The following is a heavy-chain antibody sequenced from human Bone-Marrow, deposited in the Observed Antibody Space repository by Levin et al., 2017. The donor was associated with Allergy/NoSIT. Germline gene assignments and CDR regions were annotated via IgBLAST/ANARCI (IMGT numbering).Heavy chain of an antibody. Sequence: NAGGSLRLSCAASGFTFSSYSMNWVRQAPGKGLEWVSSISSSSSYIYYADSVKGRFTISRDNAKNSLYLQMNSLRAEDTAVYYCARDVDSSSGTLGLPDYWGQGTLVTVSS. CDR2: ISSSSSYI. CDR1: GFTFSSYS. CDR3: ARDVDSSSGTLGLPDY. V-gene: IGHV3-21*01. D-gene: IGHD6-13*01. J-gene: IGHJ4*02.